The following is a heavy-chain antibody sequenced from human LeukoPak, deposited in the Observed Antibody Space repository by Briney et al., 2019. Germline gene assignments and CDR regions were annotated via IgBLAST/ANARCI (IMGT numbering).Heavy chain of an antibody. CDR2: ISGSGGST. Sequence: GGSLRLSCAASGFTFSSYAMSWVRQAPGKGLEWVSAISGSGGSTYYADSVKGRFTISRDNSKNTLYLQMNSLRAEDTAVYYCARDGKGYSSSWYSSHWGQGTLVTVSS. J-gene: IGHJ4*02. CDR1: GFTFSSYA. D-gene: IGHD6-13*01. V-gene: IGHV3-23*01. CDR3: ARDGKGYSSSWYSSH.